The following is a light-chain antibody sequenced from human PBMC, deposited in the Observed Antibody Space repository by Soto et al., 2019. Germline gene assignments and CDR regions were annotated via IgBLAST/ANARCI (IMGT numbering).Light chain of an antibody. J-gene: IGLJ2*01. Sequence: QSALTQPASVSGSPGQSITIFCTGTSSDVGGYNYVSWYQQYPGKAPKLMIYEVNNRPSGVSNRFSGSKSGNTASLTISGLQADDEADYYCCSYTTDKTRVFGGGTKLTVL. CDR1: SSDVGGYNY. CDR2: EVN. V-gene: IGLV2-14*01. CDR3: CSYTTDKTRV.